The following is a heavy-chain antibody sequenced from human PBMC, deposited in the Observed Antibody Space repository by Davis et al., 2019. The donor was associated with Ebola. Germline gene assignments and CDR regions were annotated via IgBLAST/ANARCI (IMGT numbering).Heavy chain of an antibody. V-gene: IGHV3-7*01. CDR1: GFTFSSYN. CDR2: IKQDGSEK. J-gene: IGHJ4*02. Sequence: GGSLRLSCAASGFTFSSYNMNWVRQAPGKGLEWVASIKQDGSEKYYVDSVKGRFTISRDNAKNSLYLQMNSLRAEDTAVYYCARKRSFDYWGQGTLVTVSS. D-gene: IGHD6-25*01. CDR3: ARKRSFDY.